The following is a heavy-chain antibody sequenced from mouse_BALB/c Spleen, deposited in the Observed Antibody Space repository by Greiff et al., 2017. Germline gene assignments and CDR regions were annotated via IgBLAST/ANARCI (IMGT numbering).Heavy chain of an antibody. CDR3: ARDTYGNYEAMDY. Sequence: EVQVVESGGGLVQPGGSLRLSCATSGFTFTDYYMSWVRQPPGKALEWLGFIRNKANGYTTEYSASVKGRFTISRDNSQSILYLQMNTLRAEDSATYYCARDTYGNYEAMDYWGQGTSVTVSS. D-gene: IGHD2-1*01. CDR2: IRNKANGYTT. V-gene: IGHV7-3*02. J-gene: IGHJ4*01. CDR1: GFTFTDYY.